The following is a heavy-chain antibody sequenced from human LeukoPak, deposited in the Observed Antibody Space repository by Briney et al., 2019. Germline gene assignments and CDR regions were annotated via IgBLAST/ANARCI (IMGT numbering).Heavy chain of an antibody. V-gene: IGHV1-2*02. CDR1: GYTFTVHY. D-gene: IGHD5-24*01. J-gene: IGHJ6*02. CDR3: ARVRDNYGMDV. Sequence: ASVTVSFKASGYTFTVHYIHWVRQAPGQGLEWMGWINPNSGKTNYPQKFQGRVTMTRDTSISSAYMELSRLRSDDTAVYYCARVRDNYGMDVWGQGTTVIVSS. CDR2: INPNSGKT.